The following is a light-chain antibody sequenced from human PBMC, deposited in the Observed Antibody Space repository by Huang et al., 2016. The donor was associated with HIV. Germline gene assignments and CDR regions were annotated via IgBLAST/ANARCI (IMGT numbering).Light chain of an antibody. V-gene: IGKV3-15*01. CDR2: GAS. Sequence: EIVMTQSPATLSVSPGERATLFCRASQSVSNNLAWYQQKLGQAPRLLIYGASTRATGIPARFSGSGSGTEFTLTISSLHSEDFAVYYCQQYNKWPPPFGGGTKVEIK. CDR3: QQYNKWPPP. J-gene: IGKJ4*01. CDR1: QSVSNN.